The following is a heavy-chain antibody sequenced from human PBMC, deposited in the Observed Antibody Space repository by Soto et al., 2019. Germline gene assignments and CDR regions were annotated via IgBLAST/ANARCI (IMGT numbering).Heavy chain of an antibody. D-gene: IGHD3-10*01. Sequence: QVQLVQSGAEVKKPGSSVKVSCKASGGTFSSYAISWVRQAPGQGLEWMGGIIPISGTANYAQKFQGRVTITADESTSTAYMELSSVRSEDTAVYYCARDTYYYGSGSYYRFVGHDAFDIWGQGTMVTVSS. CDR2: IIPISGTA. CDR1: GGTFSSYA. CDR3: ARDTYYYGSGSYYRFVGHDAFDI. V-gene: IGHV1-69*01. J-gene: IGHJ3*02.